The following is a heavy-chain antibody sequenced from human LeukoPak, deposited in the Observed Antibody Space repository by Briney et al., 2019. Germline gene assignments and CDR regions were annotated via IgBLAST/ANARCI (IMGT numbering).Heavy chain of an antibody. Sequence: ASVKVSCKVSGYTLTELSMHWVRQAPGKGLEWMGGFDPEDGETIYAQKFQGRVTMTEDTSTDTAYMELSSLRSEDTAVYYCARARAMVRGERSYWFDPWGQGTLVTVSS. CDR3: ARARAMVRGERSYWFDP. D-gene: IGHD3-10*01. CDR1: GYTLTELS. J-gene: IGHJ5*02. CDR2: FDPEDGET. V-gene: IGHV1-24*01.